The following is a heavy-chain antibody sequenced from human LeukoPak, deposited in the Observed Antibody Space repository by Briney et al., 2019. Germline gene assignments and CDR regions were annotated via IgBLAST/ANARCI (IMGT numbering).Heavy chain of an antibody. Sequence: GGSLRLSCAASGFTFSSYGMSWVRQAPGKGLEWVSAISGSGGSTYYADSVKGRFTISRDNSKNTLYLQMNSLRAEDTAVYYCARDGSSSLIFYYYYYYMDVWGKGTTVTVSS. CDR1: GFTFSSYG. V-gene: IGHV3-23*01. CDR2: ISGSGGST. J-gene: IGHJ6*03. CDR3: ARDGSSSLIFYYYYYYMDV. D-gene: IGHD6-6*01.